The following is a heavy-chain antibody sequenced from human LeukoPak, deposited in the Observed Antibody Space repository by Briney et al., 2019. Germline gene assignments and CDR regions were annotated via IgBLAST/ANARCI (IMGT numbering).Heavy chain of an antibody. CDR2: ISSVGNDK. J-gene: IGHJ4*02. CDR1: GVTFSSYG. Sequence: PGGSLRLSCAASGVTFSSYGMHWVRQAPGKGLEWVALISSVGNDKLYGDSVKGRFTISRDDSKSTLYLQMNSLRAEDTAVYYCTTKVIRGNSGDDYDDWGQGTLVTVSS. CDR3: TTKVIRGNSGDDYDD. D-gene: IGHD5-12*01. V-gene: IGHV3-30*03.